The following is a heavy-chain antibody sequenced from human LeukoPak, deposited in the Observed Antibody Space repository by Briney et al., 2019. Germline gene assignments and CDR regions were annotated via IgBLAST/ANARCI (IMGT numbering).Heavy chain of an antibody. CDR3: ARQSTAMGTFDY. D-gene: IGHD5-18*01. CDR1: GGSISSYY. Sequence: PSETLSLTCTVSGGSISSYYWSWIRQPPGKGLQWIGYISYSGSTNYNPSLKSRVTISLDTSQNQFSLKLSSVTAADTAVYYCARQSTAMGTFDYWGQGTLVPVSS. J-gene: IGHJ4*02. V-gene: IGHV4-59*08. CDR2: ISYSGST.